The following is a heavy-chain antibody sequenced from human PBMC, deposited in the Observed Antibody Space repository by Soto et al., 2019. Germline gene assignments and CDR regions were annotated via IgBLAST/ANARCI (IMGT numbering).Heavy chain of an antibody. CDR1: GFTFSSCA. J-gene: IGHJ4*02. Sequence: VQLVESGGGVVQPGRSLRLSCAASGFTFSSCAMHWVRQAPGKGLEWVAVISYDGSNKYYADSVKGRFTISRDNSKNTLYLQMNSLRAEDTAVYYCARDRAFRGSYADYWGQGTLVTVSS. D-gene: IGHD1-26*01. CDR3: ARDRAFRGSYADY. V-gene: IGHV3-30-3*01. CDR2: ISYDGSNK.